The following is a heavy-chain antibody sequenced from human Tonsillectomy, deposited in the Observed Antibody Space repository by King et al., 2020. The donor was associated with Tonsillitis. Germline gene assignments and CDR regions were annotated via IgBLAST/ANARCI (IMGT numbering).Heavy chain of an antibody. Sequence: ITLKESGPTLVKPTQTLTLTCTFSGFSLSTSGVGVGWIRQPPGKALEWLALIYWNDDKRYSPSLKSRLTITKDTSKNQVVLTMTNMDPVDTATYYCVHRGWTEYYFDYWGQGTLVTVSS. CDR2: IYWNDDK. CDR3: VHRGWTEYYFDY. V-gene: IGHV2-5*01. CDR1: GFSLSTSGVG. D-gene: IGHD3-10*01. J-gene: IGHJ4*02.